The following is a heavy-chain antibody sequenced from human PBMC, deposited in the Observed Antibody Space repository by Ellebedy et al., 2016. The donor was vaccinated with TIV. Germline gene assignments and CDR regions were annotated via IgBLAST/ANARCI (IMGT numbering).Heavy chain of an antibody. CDR1: GYSFTSYW. Sequence: GESLKISXKGSGYSFTSYWISWVRQMPGKGLEWMGRIDPSDSYTNYSPSFQGHVTISADKSISTAYLQWSSLKASDTAMYYCARRYDILTGTDYWGQGTLVTVSS. V-gene: IGHV5-10-1*01. CDR3: ARRYDILTGTDY. J-gene: IGHJ4*02. CDR2: IDPSDSYT. D-gene: IGHD3-9*01.